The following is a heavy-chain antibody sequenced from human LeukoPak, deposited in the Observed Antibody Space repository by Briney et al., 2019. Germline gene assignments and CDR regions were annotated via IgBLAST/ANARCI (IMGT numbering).Heavy chain of an antibody. CDR2: ISGSGHDI. D-gene: IGHD6-19*01. CDR3: AKGSSAWNEVFHFDY. CDR1: GFPFSDSY. V-gene: IGHV3-11*01. J-gene: IGHJ4*02. Sequence: PGGSLRLSCAASGFPFSDSYMTWVRQAPGKGVEWVAYISGSGHDINYSDSVKGRFTISRDNAKNSLYLQMNSLRVEDMALYYCAKGSSAWNEVFHFDYWGQGTLVTVSS.